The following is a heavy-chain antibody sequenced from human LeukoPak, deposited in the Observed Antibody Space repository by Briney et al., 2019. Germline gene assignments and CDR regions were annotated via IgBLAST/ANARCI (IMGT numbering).Heavy chain of an antibody. D-gene: IGHD3-22*01. V-gene: IGHV3-15*01. J-gene: IGHJ4*02. CDR3: TTGGMIEVVITAV. CDR1: GFTFSNAW. Sequence: GGSLRLSCAASGFTFSNAWMSWVRQAPGKGLEWVGRIKSKTDGGTTDYAAPVKGRFTISRDDSKNTLYLQMNSLKTEDTAVYYCTTGGMIEVVITAVWGQGTLVTVSS. CDR2: IKSKTDGGTT.